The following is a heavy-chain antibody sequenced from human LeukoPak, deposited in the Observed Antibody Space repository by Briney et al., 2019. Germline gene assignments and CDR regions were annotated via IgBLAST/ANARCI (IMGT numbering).Heavy chain of an antibody. CDR1: GGSVSSGSYY. D-gene: IGHD3-10*01. Sequence: SETLSLTCTVSGGSVSSGSYYWSWIRQPPGKGLEWIGYFYYTGSTNYNPSLKSRVTISGDTSKNQFSLKLSSVTAADTAVYYCARHRGDYYGSGSYFDYWGQGTLVTVSS. J-gene: IGHJ4*02. CDR2: FYYTGST. CDR3: ARHRGDYYGSGSYFDY. V-gene: IGHV4-61*01.